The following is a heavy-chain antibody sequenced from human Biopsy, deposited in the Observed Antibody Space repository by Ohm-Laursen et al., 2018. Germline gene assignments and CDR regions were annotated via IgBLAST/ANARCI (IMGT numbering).Heavy chain of an antibody. J-gene: IGHJ5*01. CDR3: ARDASQGFDS. CDR1: GFTFNNYW. V-gene: IGHV3-74*01. Sequence: SLRLSCAASGFTFNNYWMHWVRQAPGKGLVWVPRSNTDGSHTNYADSVKGQFTTSTDNAKNTLYLYMSSLTVEDTAVYFCARDASQGFDSWGQGTLVTVSS. CDR2: SNTDGSHT.